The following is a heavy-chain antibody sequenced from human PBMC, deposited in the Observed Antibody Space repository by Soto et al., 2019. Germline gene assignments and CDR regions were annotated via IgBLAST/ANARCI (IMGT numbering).Heavy chain of an antibody. CDR3: AKDIPTEIDDFWHGMDV. J-gene: IGHJ6*02. D-gene: IGHD3-3*01. Sequence: GGSLRLSCGASGFTFSNYGMYWVRQAPGKGLEWVAVISYGGARKYYADSVKGRFTISRDNYKNTLYLQMNSLRPEDTDVYYCAKDIPTEIDDFWHGMDVWGQGTTVTVSS. V-gene: IGHV3-30*18. CDR2: ISYGGARK. CDR1: GFTFSNYG.